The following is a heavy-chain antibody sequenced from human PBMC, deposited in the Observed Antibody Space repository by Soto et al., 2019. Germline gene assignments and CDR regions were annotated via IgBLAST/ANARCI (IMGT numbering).Heavy chain of an antibody. D-gene: IGHD6-13*01. CDR1: GGSISSGDYY. V-gene: IGHV4-30-4*01. Sequence: SETLSLTCTVSGGSISSGDYYWSWIRQPPGKGLEWIGYIYYSGSTYYNPSLKSRVTISVDTSKNQFSLKLSSVTAADTAMYYCARNPAAAAGVYYGMDVWGQGTTVTVSS. CDR2: IYYSGST. J-gene: IGHJ6*02. CDR3: ARNPAAAAGVYYGMDV.